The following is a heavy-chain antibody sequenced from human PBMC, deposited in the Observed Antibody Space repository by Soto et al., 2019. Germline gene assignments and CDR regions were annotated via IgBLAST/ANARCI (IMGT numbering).Heavy chain of an antibody. J-gene: IGHJ4*02. V-gene: IGHV4-4*07. D-gene: IGHD1-26*01. CDR1: GDSISSYY. Sequence: SSETLSLTCSVSGDSISSYYWSWIRQPAGKGLDWIGRSYTSGSTNYNPSLKSRVTMSVDTYKSQISLKLSSVTAADTAVYSCARAPPRGGFDYWGQGTLVTVSS. CDR2: SYTSGST. CDR3: ARAPPRGGFDY.